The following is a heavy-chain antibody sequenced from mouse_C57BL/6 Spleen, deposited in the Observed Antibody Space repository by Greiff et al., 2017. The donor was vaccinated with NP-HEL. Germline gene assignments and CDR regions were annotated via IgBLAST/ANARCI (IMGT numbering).Heavy chain of an antibody. J-gene: IGHJ3*01. CDR2: IHPNSGST. CDR1: GYTFTSYW. D-gene: IGHD1-1*01. CDR3: ARPKDYGSSYGCAY. Sequence: QVQLQQPGAELVKPGASVKLSCKASGYTFTSYWMHWVKQRPGQGLEWIGMIHPNSGSTNYNEKFKSKATLTVDKSSSTAYMQLSSLTSEDSAVYYCARPKDYGSSYGCAYWGQGTLVTVSA. V-gene: IGHV1-64*01.